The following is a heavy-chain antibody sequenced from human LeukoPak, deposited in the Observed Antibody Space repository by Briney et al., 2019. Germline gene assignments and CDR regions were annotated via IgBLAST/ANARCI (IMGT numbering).Heavy chain of an antibody. CDR1: GGSISSSSYY. CDR3: ASQGTMVRGVIFD. D-gene: IGHD3-10*01. V-gene: IGHV4-39*01. J-gene: IGHJ4*02. Sequence: SETLSLTCTVSGGSISSSSYYWGWIRQPPGKGLEGIGSIYYSGSTYYNPSLNSRVTISVDTSKNQFSLKLSSVTAADTAVYYCASQGTMVRGVIFDWGQGTLVTVSS. CDR2: IYYSGST.